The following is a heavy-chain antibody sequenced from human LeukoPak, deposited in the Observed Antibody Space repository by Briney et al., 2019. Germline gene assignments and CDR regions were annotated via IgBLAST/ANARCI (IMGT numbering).Heavy chain of an antibody. CDR2: IIPILGIA. D-gene: IGHD3-3*01. Sequence: GASVKVSCKASGGTFSSYAISWVRQAPGQGLEWMGRIIPILGIANYAQKFQGRVTITADKSTSTAYMELSSLRSEDTAVYYCARDGGFWSGYFDYWGQGTLVTVSS. V-gene: IGHV1-69*04. CDR3: ARDGGFWSGYFDY. J-gene: IGHJ4*02. CDR1: GGTFSSYA.